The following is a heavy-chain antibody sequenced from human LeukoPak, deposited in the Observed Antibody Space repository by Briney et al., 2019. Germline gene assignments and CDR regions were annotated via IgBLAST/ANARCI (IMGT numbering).Heavy chain of an antibody. CDR1: GGTFSSYA. D-gene: IGHD3/OR15-3a*01. V-gene: IGHV1-69*13. CDR2: IIPIFGTA. Sequence: ASVKVSCKASGGTFSSYAISWVRQAPGQGLEWMGGIIPIFGTANYAQKFQGRVTITADEFTSTAYMELRSLRSEDTAVYYCARSGTSDSYYYYGMDVWGQGTTDTVSS. CDR3: ARSGTSDSYYYYGMDV. J-gene: IGHJ6*02.